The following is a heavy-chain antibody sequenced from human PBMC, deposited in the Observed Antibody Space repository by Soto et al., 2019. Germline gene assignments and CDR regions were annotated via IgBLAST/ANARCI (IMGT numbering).Heavy chain of an antibody. J-gene: IGHJ5*02. Sequence: SETLSLTCTVSGGSISSGGYYWSWIRQHPGKGLEWIGYIYYSGSTYYNPSLKSRVTISVDTSKNQFSLKLSSVTAADTAVYYCARGQSSEPAAGTNWFGPWGQGTLVTVSS. CDR2: IYYSGST. CDR3: ARGQSSEPAAGTNWFGP. CDR1: GGSISSGGYY. V-gene: IGHV4-31*03. D-gene: IGHD6-13*01.